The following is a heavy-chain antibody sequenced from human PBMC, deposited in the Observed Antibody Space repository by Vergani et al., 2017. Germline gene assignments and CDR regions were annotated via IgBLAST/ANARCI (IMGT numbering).Heavy chain of an antibody. CDR1: GGSFSGYY. CDR2: INHSGST. CDR3: ASRAKPSATTGGMDV. D-gene: IGHD1-14*01. Sequence: QVQLQQWGAGLLKPSETLSLTCAVYGGSFSGYYWSWIRQPPGKGLEWIGEINHSGSTNYNPSLKSRVTISVDTSKNQFSLKLSSVTAADTAVYYCASRAKPSATTGGMDVWGQGP. V-gene: IGHV4-34*01. J-gene: IGHJ6*02.